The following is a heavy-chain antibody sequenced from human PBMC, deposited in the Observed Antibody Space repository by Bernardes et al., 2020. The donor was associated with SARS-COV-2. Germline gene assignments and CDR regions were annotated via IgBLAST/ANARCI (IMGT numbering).Heavy chain of an antibody. Sequence: ASVKVSCKVSGYTLTELSMHWVRQAPGKGLEWMGGFDPEDGETIYAQKFQGRVTMTEDTSTDTAYMELSSLRSEDTAVYYCATTIAAAGTPNYYYYYYGMDVWGQGTKVTVSS. CDR3: ATTIAAAGTPNYYYYYYGMDV. CDR2: FDPEDGET. V-gene: IGHV1-24*01. D-gene: IGHD6-13*01. J-gene: IGHJ6*02. CDR1: GYTLTELS.